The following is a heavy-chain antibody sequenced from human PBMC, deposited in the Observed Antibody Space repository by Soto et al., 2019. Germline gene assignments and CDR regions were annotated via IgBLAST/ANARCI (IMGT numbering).Heavy chain of an antibody. CDR1: GGSISSSSYY. J-gene: IGHJ6*02. D-gene: IGHD3-3*01. V-gene: IGHV4-39*01. CDR2: IYYSGST. Sequence: KTSETLSLTCTVSGGSISSSSYYWGWIRQPPGKGLEWIGSIYYSGSTYYNPSLKSRVTISVDASKNQFSLKLSSVTAADTAVYYCARHPLYYDFWSASWDYYGMDVWGQGTTVTVSS. CDR3: ARHPLYYDFWSASWDYYGMDV.